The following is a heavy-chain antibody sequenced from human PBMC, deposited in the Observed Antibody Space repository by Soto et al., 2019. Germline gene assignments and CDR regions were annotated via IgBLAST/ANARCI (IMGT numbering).Heavy chain of an antibody. D-gene: IGHD3-10*01. CDR2: IWYDGSNK. J-gene: IGHJ6*02. Sequence: GGSLRLSCAASGFTFSSYGMHWVRQAPGKGLEWVAVIWYDGSNKYYADSVKGRFTISRDNSKNTLYLQMNSLRAEDTAVYYCASLGLYGSGSRFPDDYYYGMDVWGQGTTVTVSS. V-gene: IGHV3-33*01. CDR1: GFTFSSYG. CDR3: ASLGLYGSGSRFPDDYYYGMDV.